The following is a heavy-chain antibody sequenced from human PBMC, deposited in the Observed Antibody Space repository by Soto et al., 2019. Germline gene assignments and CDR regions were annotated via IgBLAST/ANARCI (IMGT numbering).Heavy chain of an antibody. CDR2: IYYSGST. Sequence: VSGGSISSSSYYWGWIRQPPGKGLEWIGSIYYSGSTYYNPSLKSRVTISVDTSKNQFSLKLSSVTAADTAVYYCARQANGDYFDYWGQGTLVTVSS. CDR3: ARQANGDYFDY. J-gene: IGHJ4*02. D-gene: IGHD4-17*01. CDR1: GGSISSSSYY. V-gene: IGHV4-39*01.